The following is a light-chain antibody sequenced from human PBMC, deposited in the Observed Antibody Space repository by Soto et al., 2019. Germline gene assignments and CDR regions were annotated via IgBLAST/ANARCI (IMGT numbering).Light chain of an antibody. CDR3: SSYTSSSTVV. J-gene: IGLJ2*01. CDR1: SSDVGGYKY. CDR2: DVS. V-gene: IGLV2-14*03. Sequence: QPVLTQPASVSGSPGQSITISCTGTSSDVGGYKYVSWYQQHPGKAPKLMIYDVSNRPSGVSNRFSGSKSGNTASLTISGLQAEDEADYYCSSYTSSSTVVFGGGTQLTVL.